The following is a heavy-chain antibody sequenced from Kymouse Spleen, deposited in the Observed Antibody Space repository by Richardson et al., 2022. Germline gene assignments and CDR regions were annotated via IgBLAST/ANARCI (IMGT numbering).Heavy chain of an antibody. CDR1: GFTFSNAW. CDR2: IKSKTDGGTT. D-gene: IGHD3-9*01. Sequence: EVQLVESGGGLVKPGGSLRLSCAASGFTFSNAWMSWVRQAPGKGLEWVGRIKSKTDGGTTDYAAPVKGRFTISRDDSKNTLYLQMNSLKTEDTAVYYCTTARYFDWLHDYWGQGTLVTVSS. V-gene: IGHV3-15*01. J-gene: IGHJ4*02. CDR3: TTARYFDWLHDY.